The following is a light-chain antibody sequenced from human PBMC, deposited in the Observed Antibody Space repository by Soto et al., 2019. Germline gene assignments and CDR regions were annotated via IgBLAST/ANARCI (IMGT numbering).Light chain of an antibody. Sequence: DIVMTQSPDSLAVSLGERATINCKSSQSVLYSSNNKHYLAWYQQKPGQPPKLLIYWASTRESGVPDRFSGSGSGTDFSLALGGLEDEDVAVYSCQQYYSTPPTFGQATKVEIK. CDR1: QSVLYSSNNKHY. V-gene: IGKV4-1*01. J-gene: IGKJ1*01. CDR3: QQYYSTPPT. CDR2: WAS.